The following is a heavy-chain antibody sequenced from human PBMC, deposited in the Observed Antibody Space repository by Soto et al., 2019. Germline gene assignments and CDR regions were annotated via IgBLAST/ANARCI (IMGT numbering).Heavy chain of an antibody. CDR2: IIPIFGTA. CDR3: ARGDYDILTGLPPPNYYYGMDV. Sequence: SVRVSCKASGGTFSSYAISWVRQAPGQGLEWMGGIIPIFGTANYAQKFQGRVTITADESTSTAYMELSSLRSEDTAVYYCARGDYDILTGLPPPNYYYGMDVWGQGPTVTVS. CDR1: GGTFSSYA. D-gene: IGHD3-9*01. J-gene: IGHJ6*02. V-gene: IGHV1-69*13.